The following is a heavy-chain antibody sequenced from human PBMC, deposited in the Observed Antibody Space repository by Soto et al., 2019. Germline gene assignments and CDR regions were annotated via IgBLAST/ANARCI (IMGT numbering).Heavy chain of an antibody. CDR3: ARQGGYGSGNHFDY. CDR2: IYNSGST. Sequence: QVQLQVSGPGLVRPSQTLSLTCTVSGGSISRGGYYWNWIRQHPGKGLEWIGYIYNSGSTNYNPSLQSRLTISVDTSKNHFPLKLTSVTAADTAVYYCARQGGYGSGNHFDYWGQGSLVTVSS. J-gene: IGHJ4*02. V-gene: IGHV4-31*03. CDR1: GGSISRGGYY. D-gene: IGHD3-10*01.